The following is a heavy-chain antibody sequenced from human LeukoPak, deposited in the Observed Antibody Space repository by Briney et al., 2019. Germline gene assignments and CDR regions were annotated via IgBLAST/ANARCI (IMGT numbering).Heavy chain of an antibody. CDR1: GFTFSNYD. V-gene: IGHV3-13*01. D-gene: IGHD6-13*01. CDR3: ASSPAYSSSWYAIDN. CDR2: IGTAGDT. Sequence: PGGSLRLSCAASGFTFSNYDMHWVRQAAGKGLEWVSGIGTAGDTYYPASVKGRFTISRENAKNSLYLQMNSLSARDTAVYYCASSPAYSSSWYAIDNWGQGTLVTVSS. J-gene: IGHJ4*02.